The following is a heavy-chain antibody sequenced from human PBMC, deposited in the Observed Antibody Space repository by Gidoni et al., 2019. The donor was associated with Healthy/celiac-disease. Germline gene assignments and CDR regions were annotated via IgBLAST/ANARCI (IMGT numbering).Heavy chain of an antibody. V-gene: IGHV3-33*01. CDR2: IWYDGSKK. D-gene: IGHD6-6*01. CDR1: GFTFSSYG. J-gene: IGHJ6*03. Sequence: QVQLVESGGCVVQPGRSLSLSCAASGFTFSSYGMHWVRQAPGKGLEWVAGIWYDGSKKYDADSGKGRVTISRDNSKNTLYLQMNSLRAEDTAVYYCARGLAARPSYMDVWGKGTTVTVAS. CDR3: ARGLAARPSYMDV.